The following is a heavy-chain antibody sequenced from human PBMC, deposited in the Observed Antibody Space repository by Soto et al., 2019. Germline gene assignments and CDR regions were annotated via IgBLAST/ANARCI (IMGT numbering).Heavy chain of an antibody. J-gene: IGHJ4*02. D-gene: IGHD3-10*01. CDR3: ARDGSEGEFDY. CDR2: INSDGSST. V-gene: IGHV3-74*01. CDR1: GFTFSSYW. Sequence: GESLKISCAASGFTFSSYWMHWVRQAPGKGLVWVSRINSDGSSTSYADSVKGRFTISRDNAKNTLYLQMNSLRAEDTAVYYCARDGSEGEFDYWGQGTLVTVSS.